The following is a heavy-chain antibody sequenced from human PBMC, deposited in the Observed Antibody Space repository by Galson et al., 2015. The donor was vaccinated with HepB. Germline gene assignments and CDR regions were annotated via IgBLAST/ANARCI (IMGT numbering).Heavy chain of an antibody. D-gene: IGHD4-17*01. V-gene: IGHV6-1*01. CDR3: ARVGLDGDYEPYYYGMDV. CDR1: GDSVSSNSAA. J-gene: IGHJ6*02. Sequence: CAISGDSVSSNSAAWNWIRQSPSRGFEWLGRTYYRSKWYNDYAVSVKSRITINPDTFKNQFSLQLNSVTPEDTAVYYCARVGLDGDYEPYYYGMDVWGQGTTVTVSS. CDR2: TYYRSKWYN.